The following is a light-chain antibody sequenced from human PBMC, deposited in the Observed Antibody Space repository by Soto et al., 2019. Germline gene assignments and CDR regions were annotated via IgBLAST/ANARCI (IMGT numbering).Light chain of an antibody. Sequence: QAVVTQEPSLTVSPGGTVTLTCGSSTGAVTSGHYPYWFQQRPGQAPRTLIYDTNNKHSWTPARFSGSLLGGKAALTLSGAQPEDEAEYYCLLCYSAGYVIFGAGTKLTVL. CDR1: TGAVTSGHY. V-gene: IGLV7-46*01. J-gene: IGLJ2*01. CDR2: DTN. CDR3: LLCYSAGYVI.